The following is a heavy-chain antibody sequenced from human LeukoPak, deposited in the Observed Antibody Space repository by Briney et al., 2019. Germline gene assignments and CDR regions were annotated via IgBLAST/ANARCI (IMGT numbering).Heavy chain of an antibody. CDR3: ARARGYSYALLVY. CDR2: INPNSGGT. D-gene: IGHD5-18*01. CDR1: GSTFTGYY. Sequence: ASVKVCCKAAGSTFTGYYMNWVRQAPGQGLEWMGWINPNSGGTNYAQKFQGWVAMTRDTSISTAYMELSRLRSDDAAVYYCARARGYSYALLVYWGQGTLVTVSS. V-gene: IGHV1-2*04. J-gene: IGHJ4*02.